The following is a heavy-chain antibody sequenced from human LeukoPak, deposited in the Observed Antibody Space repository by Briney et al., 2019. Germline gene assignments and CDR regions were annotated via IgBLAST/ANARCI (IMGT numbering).Heavy chain of an antibody. CDR2: IIPIFGTA. D-gene: IGHD3-3*01. CDR3: ARALYYDFWSGYPPRTRYYYYYMDV. V-gene: IGHV1-69*13. J-gene: IGHJ6*03. Sequence: SVKASCKASGGTFSSYAISWVRQAPGQGLEWMGGIIPIFGTANYAQKFQGRVTITADESTSTAYMELSSLRSEDTAVYYCARALYYDFWSGYPPRTRYYYYYMDVWGKGTTVTVS. CDR1: GGTFSSYA.